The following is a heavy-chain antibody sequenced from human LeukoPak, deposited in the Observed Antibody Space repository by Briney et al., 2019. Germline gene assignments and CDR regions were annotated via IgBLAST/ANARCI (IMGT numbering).Heavy chain of an antibody. V-gene: IGHV4-39*01. Sequence: SETLSLTCTVSRGSISSSSYYWGWIRQPPGKGLEWIGSIYYSGSTYYNPSLKSRVTISVDTSKNQFSLKLSSVTAADTAVYYCARQGRDTAMVRSLDYFDYWGQGTLVTVSS. CDR1: RGSISSSSYY. J-gene: IGHJ4*02. CDR2: IYYSGST. D-gene: IGHD5-18*01. CDR3: ARQGRDTAMVRSLDYFDY.